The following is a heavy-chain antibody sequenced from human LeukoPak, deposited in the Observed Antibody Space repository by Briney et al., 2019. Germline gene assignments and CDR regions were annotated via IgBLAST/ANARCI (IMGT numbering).Heavy chain of an antibody. CDR2: ISSSSSYI. D-gene: IGHD5-18*01. CDR1: GFTFSSYS. Sequence: AGGSLRLSCAASGFTFSSYSMNWVRQAPGKGLEWVSSISSSSSYIYYADSVKGRFTISRDNAKNSLYLQMNSLRAEDTAVYYCAGVQLWQTYYYYYYMDVWGKGTTVTVSS. V-gene: IGHV3-21*01. CDR3: AGVQLWQTYYYYYYMDV. J-gene: IGHJ6*03.